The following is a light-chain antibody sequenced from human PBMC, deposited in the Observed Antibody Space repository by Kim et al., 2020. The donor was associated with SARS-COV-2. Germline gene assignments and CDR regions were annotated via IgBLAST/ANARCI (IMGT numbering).Light chain of an antibody. V-gene: IGKV3-20*01. CDR1: QSVSSSY. J-gene: IGKJ2*01. Sequence: LSPGERPTLSCRATQSVSSSYLAWYQQKPGQAPRLLIYGSSSRATGIPDRFSGSGSGTDFTLTISRLEPEDFAVYYCQHYGSSPQTFGQGTKLEI. CDR2: GSS. CDR3: QHYGSSPQT.